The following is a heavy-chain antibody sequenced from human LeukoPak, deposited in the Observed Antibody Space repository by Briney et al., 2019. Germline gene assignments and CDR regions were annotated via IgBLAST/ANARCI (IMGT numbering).Heavy chain of an antibody. D-gene: IGHD2-21*02. Sequence: ASVKVSCKASGYTFTGYYAHWVRQAPGQGLEWMGRINPNSGDTNYAQKFQGRVTMTRDTSISTAYMELSRLRSDDTAVYYCARDYCGGDCFPDYWGQGTLVTVSS. CDR3: ARDYCGGDCFPDY. CDR1: GYTFTGYY. V-gene: IGHV1-2*06. CDR2: INPNSGDT. J-gene: IGHJ4*02.